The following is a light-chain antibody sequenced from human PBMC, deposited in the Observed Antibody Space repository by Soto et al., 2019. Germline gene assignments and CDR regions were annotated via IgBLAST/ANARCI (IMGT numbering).Light chain of an antibody. J-gene: IGKJ5*01. CDR3: QQYGSSPSIT. CDR2: GAS. Sequence: EIVLTQSPGTLSLSPGERATLSCRASQSVSSSYLAWYQQKPGQAPRLLIYGASSRATGIPDRFSGSGSGSHFTLTISRLEREDFAVYYCQQYGSSPSITFGQSTSLEIK. CDR1: QSVSSSY. V-gene: IGKV3-20*01.